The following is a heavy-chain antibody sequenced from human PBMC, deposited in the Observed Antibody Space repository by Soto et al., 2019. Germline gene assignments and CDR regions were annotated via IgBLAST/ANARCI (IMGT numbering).Heavy chain of an antibody. D-gene: IGHD6-19*01. V-gene: IGHV1-2*04. Sequence: ASVKVSCKASGYTFTGYHMHWVRQAPGQGLEWMGWINPNSGGTNYAQKFQGWVTMTRDTSISTAYMELSRLRSDDTAVYYCATEGIAVAGNFDYWGQGTLVTVSS. CDR2: INPNSGGT. J-gene: IGHJ4*02. CDR3: ATEGIAVAGNFDY. CDR1: GYTFTGYH.